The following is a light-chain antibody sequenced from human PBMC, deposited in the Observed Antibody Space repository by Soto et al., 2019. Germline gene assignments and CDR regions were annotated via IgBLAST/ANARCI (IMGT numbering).Light chain of an antibody. Sequence: DIQLTQSPSFLSASVGDRVTITSRASQGISSYLAWYQQKPGKAPKLLIYAASTLQSGVPSRFSGSGSGTEFTLTISSLQPEDFATYYCQQLNSYPRLTFGGGTKVEIK. CDR1: QGISSY. V-gene: IGKV1-9*01. CDR2: AAS. J-gene: IGKJ4*01. CDR3: QQLNSYPRLT.